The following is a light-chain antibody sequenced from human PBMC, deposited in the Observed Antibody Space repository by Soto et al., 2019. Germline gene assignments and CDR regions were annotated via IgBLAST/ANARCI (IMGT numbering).Light chain of an antibody. Sequence: DIQMTQSPSSLSASVGDRVTITCQASQDISNFLNWYQHKSGKSPKLLINDASNLETGVPSRFSGSGSSTYFTFTINSLQPEDVATYYCQQCYSRPLTFGGGTKVEIK. V-gene: IGKV1-33*01. J-gene: IGKJ4*01. CDR3: QQCYSRPLT. CDR1: QDISNF. CDR2: DAS.